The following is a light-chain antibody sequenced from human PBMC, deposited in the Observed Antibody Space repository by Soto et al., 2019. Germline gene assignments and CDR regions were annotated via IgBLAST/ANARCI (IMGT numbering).Light chain of an antibody. V-gene: IGLV2-14*01. J-gene: IGLJ1*01. CDR2: DVT. CDR3: SSFPSSSTDV. CDR1: SSDVGGYNY. Sequence: QSALTQPASVSGSPGQSITISCTGTSSDVGGYNYVSWYQQHPGKAPKLMIYDVTNRPSGVSNRFSGSKSGNTASLTISGLQAEDEADYYCSSFPSSSTDVCGTGTKLTVL.